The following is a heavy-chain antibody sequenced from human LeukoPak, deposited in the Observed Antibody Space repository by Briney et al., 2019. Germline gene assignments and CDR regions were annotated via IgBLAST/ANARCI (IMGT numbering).Heavy chain of an antibody. V-gene: IGHV3-7*01. D-gene: IGHD2-21*01. J-gene: IGHJ4*02. CDR2: INQDGSEK. Sequence: QPGGSLRLSCAASGFTFSSYSMSWVRQAPGKGLEWVANINQDGSEKYYVDSVKGRFTISRDNAKNSLYLQMNSLRAEDTAVYYCARGPFVVIAYWGQGTPVTVSS. CDR3: ARGPFVVIAY. CDR1: GFTFSSYS.